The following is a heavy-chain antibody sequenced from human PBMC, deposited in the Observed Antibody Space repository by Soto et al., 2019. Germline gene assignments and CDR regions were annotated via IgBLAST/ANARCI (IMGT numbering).Heavy chain of an antibody. CDR3: ARDPPGSGWAFDY. J-gene: IGHJ4*02. CDR1: GFTFHEYT. CDR2: IWSDGSNK. V-gene: IGHV3-33*08. D-gene: IGHD6-19*01. Sequence: GGSLRLSCAASGFTFHEYTMNWVRQAPGKGLEWVAFIWSDGSNKYYADSVKGRATISRDNSKRTVDLQMNSLRAEDTAVYYCARDPPGSGWAFDYWGQGTLVTVSS.